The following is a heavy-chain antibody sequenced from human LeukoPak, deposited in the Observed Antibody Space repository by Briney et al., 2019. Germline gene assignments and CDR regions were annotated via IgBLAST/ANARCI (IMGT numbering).Heavy chain of an antibody. D-gene: IGHD5-18*01. J-gene: IGHJ4*02. Sequence: SETLSLTCTVSGGSISSYYWSWIRQPPGKGLEWIGYIYYSGSTNYNPSLKSRVTTSVDTSKNQFSLKLSSVTAADTAVYYCARGTIQLWTFDYWGQGTLVTVSS. CDR3: ARGTIQLWTFDY. V-gene: IGHV4-59*01. CDR2: IYYSGST. CDR1: GGSISSYY.